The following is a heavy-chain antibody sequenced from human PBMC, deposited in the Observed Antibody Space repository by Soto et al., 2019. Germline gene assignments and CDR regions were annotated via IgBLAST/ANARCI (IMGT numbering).Heavy chain of an antibody. CDR1: GGSISSYY. J-gene: IGHJ6*02. D-gene: IGHD5-18*01. Sequence: SETLSLTCTVSGGSISSYYWSWIRQPPGKVLECIGEINHSGSTNYNPSLKSRVTISVDTSKNLFSLKLSSVTAADTAVYYCARDTAMDEDYYYYGMDVWGQGTTVTVSS. CDR3: ARDTAMDEDYYYYGMDV. V-gene: IGHV4-34*01. CDR2: INHSGST.